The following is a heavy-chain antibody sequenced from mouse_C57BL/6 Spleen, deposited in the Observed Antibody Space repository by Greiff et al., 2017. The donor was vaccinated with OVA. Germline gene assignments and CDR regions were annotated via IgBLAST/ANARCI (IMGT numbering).Heavy chain of an antibody. CDR2: ISYSGST. Sequence: ESGPGMVKPSQSLSLTCTVTGYSITSGYDWHWIRHFPGNKLEWMGYISYSGSTNYNPSLKSRISITHDTSKNHFFLKLNSVTTEDTATYYCARGGDEGHDGGYFDVWGTGTTVTVSS. J-gene: IGHJ1*03. D-gene: IGHD2-12*01. V-gene: IGHV3-1*01. CDR3: ARGGDEGHDGGYFDV. CDR1: GYSITSGYD.